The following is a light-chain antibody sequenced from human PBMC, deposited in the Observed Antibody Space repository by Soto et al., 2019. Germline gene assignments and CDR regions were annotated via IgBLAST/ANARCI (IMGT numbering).Light chain of an antibody. CDR1: SSNIGAGYD. V-gene: IGLV1-40*01. CDR3: LSYDSSLGGLRV. J-gene: IGLJ2*01. CDR2: GNN. Sequence: QSVLTQPPSVSGAPGQRVTISCTGSSSNIGAGYDVHWYQQLTGTAPKLLIYGNNNRPSGVPDRFSGSKAGTSASLAITGFQAEDWADYYCLSYDSSLGGLRVFGGGTKLAVL.